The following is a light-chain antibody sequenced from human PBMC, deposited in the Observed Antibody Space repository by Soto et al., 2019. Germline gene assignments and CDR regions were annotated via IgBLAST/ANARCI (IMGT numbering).Light chain of an antibody. CDR2: DAS. CDR1: QSISNW. V-gene: IGKV1-5*01. CDR3: QQYNTYPRT. Sequence: DIQMTQSPFTLSASVGARVTITCRASQSISNWLAWYHQTPGKAPKLLIFDASSLQSGVPSRFSGSGSGTEFTLTITSLQADDCGTYFCQQYNTYPRTFGGGTKVDIK. J-gene: IGKJ4*01.